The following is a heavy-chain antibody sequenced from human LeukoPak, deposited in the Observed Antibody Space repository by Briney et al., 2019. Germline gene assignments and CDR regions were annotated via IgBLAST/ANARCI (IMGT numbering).Heavy chain of an antibody. CDR3: ASGYTSGL. CDR2: INGVGSGS. CDR1: GFIFSSYW. J-gene: IGHJ4*02. D-gene: IGHD6-19*01. Sequence: GGSLRLSCAASGFIFSSYWMSWVRQAPGKGLELVANINGVGSGSYYADSVKGRFTISRDNAKNSLSLQIDTLRAEDTAVYYCASGYTSGLWGQGTLVTVSS. V-gene: IGHV3-7*01.